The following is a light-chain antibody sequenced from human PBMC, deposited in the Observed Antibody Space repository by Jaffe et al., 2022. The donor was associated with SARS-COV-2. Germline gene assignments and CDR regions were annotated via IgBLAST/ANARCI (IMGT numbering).Light chain of an antibody. V-gene: IGLV1-40*01. J-gene: IGLJ3*02. CDR3: QSSDRSLSGWV. Sequence: QSVLTQPPSVSGAPGQRVTISCTGSSSNIGAGNDVQWYRQLPGTAPKLLIYGNTNRPSGVPDRFSGSKSGTSASLAITGLQAEDEADYYCQSSDRSLSGWVFGGGTKLTVL. CDR1: SSNIGAGND. CDR2: GNT.